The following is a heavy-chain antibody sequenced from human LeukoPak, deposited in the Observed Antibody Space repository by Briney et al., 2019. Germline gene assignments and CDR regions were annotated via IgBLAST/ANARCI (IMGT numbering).Heavy chain of an antibody. J-gene: IGHJ3*02. V-gene: IGHV3-74*01. CDR3: ARGGGLNAFDI. Sequence: GGSLRLPCAASGFTFSSYWMHWVRQAPGKGLVWVSRINSDGSSTSYADSVKGRFTISRDNAKNTLYLQMNSLRAEDTAVYYCARGGGLNAFDIWGQGTMVTVSS. CDR1: GFTFSSYW. CDR2: INSDGSST. D-gene: IGHD4-23*01.